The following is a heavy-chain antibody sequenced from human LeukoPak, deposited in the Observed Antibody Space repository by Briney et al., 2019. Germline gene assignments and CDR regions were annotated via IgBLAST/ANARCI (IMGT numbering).Heavy chain of an antibody. CDR2: IIPIFGTA. CDR3: AVAYCGGDCYYYYAMDV. Sequence: SVKVSCKASGGTFSSYAISWVRQAPGQGLEWMGGIIPIFGTANYAQKFQGRVTITADESTSTAYMELSSLRSEDTAVYYCAVAYCGGDCYYYYAMDVWGQGTTVIVSS. V-gene: IGHV1-69*01. J-gene: IGHJ6*02. D-gene: IGHD2-21*02. CDR1: GGTFSSYA.